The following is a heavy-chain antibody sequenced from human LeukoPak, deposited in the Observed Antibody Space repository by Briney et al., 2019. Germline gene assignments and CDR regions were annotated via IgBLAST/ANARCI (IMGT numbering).Heavy chain of an antibody. CDR2: IKQDGSAQ. J-gene: IGHJ4*02. D-gene: IGHD3-3*01. Sequence: PGGSLRLSCAASGFTFSSYWMSWVRQAPGKGLEWVANIKQDGSAQYHVDSVKGRFTISRDNSKSTLYLQMNSLRDDDSAAYFCARVYLERLTAGYFDHWGQGTQVTVSP. CDR3: ARVYLERLTAGYFDH. CDR1: GFTFSSYW. V-gene: IGHV3-7*04.